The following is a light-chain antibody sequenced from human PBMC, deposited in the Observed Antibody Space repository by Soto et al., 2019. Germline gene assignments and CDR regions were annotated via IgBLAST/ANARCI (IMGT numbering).Light chain of an antibody. J-gene: IGKJ1*01. Sequence: EIVLTQSPGTLSLSPGEGATLSCRASQSVSSNFLAWYKQKPGQSPRLLIYGASNRATGIPDRFSGSGSGTDFTLTIGRLEPEDFAVYYCQQYGSSPRTFGQGIKVEIK. CDR1: QSVSSNF. CDR2: GAS. CDR3: QQYGSSPRT. V-gene: IGKV3-20*01.